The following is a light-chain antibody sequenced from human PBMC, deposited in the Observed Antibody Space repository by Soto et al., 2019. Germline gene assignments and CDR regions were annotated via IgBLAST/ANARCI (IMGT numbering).Light chain of an antibody. CDR3: QQYNNRPPLT. V-gene: IGKV3-15*01. J-gene: IGKJ3*01. CDR2: GAS. Sequence: DIEMTQSPATLSVSPGERATLSCRASQSVSSNLAWYQQKPGQAPRLLIYGASTRPTGIPARFSGSGSGREFTLTISSLQSEDVEVYYCQQYNNRPPLTFGPGTKVDIK. CDR1: QSVSSN.